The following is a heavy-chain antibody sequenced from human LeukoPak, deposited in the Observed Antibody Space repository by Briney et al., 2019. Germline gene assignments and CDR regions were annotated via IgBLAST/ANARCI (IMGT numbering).Heavy chain of an antibody. J-gene: IGHJ4*02. V-gene: IGHV1-2*02. CDR1: GYTFTGYY. D-gene: IGHD2-21*02. CDR2: INPNSGGT. CDR3: ARLCGAACYTPASGY. Sequence: WASVKVSCKASGYTFTGYYMHWVRQAPGQGLEWMGWINPNSGGTNYAQKFQGRVTMTRDTSINTAYIELSRLRSDGTAVYYCARLCGAACYTPASGYWGQGTLVTVSS.